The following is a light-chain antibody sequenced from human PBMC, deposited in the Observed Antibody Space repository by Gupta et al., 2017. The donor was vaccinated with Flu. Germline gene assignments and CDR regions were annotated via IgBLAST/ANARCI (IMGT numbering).Light chain of an antibody. Sequence: PATRSVSPGERATLSCRASQSVTSNLAWYQQKPGQAPRLLIYGASTRATGFPARFSGSGYGTEFSLTISSLQSEDFAVYYCQQYNDWPLTFGGGTKVEIK. CDR3: QQYNDWPLT. CDR2: GAS. J-gene: IGKJ4*01. V-gene: IGKV3-15*01. CDR1: QSVTSN.